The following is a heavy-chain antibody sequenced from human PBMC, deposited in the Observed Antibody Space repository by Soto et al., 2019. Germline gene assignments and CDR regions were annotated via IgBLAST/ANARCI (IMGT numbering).Heavy chain of an antibody. CDR1: GFTFSDYY. D-gene: IGHD3-9*01. CDR3: ARGGDILTGYYTLDY. J-gene: IGHJ4*02. V-gene: IGHV3-11*05. CDR2: ISSSSRYT. Sequence: QVQLVESGGGLVKPGGSLRLSCAASGFTFSDYYMSWIRQAPGKGLEWVSYISSSSRYTNYADSVKGRFTISRDNAKNSLYLQMNSLRAEDTAVYYCARGGDILTGYYTLDYWGQGTLVTVSS.